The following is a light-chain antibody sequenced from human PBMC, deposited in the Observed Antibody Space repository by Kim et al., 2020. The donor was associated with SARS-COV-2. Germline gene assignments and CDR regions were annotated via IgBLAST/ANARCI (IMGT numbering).Light chain of an antibody. V-gene: IGKV3-11*01. CDR3: QQRSE. Sequence: EIVLTQSPATLSLSPGERATLSCRASQSVSSYLAWYQQKPGQAPRLLIYDASNRATVIPARFSGCGSGTDFTLTISSLEPEDFAVYYCQQRSEFGQRTRVGIK. CDR1: QSVSSY. CDR2: DAS. J-gene: IGKJ1*01.